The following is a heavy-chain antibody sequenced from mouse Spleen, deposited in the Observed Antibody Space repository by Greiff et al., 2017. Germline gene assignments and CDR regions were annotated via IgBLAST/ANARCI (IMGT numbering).Heavy chain of an antibody. CDR1: GFTFTDYY. CDR3: ARDSSSSYAMDY. Sequence: EVNVVESGGGLVQPGGSLRLSCATSGFTFTDYYMSWVRQPPGKALEWLGFIRNKANGYTTEYSASVKGRFTISRDNSQSNLYLQMNTLRAEDSATYYCARDSSSSYAMDYWGQGTSVTVSS. V-gene: IGHV7-3*02. CDR2: IRNKANGYTT. J-gene: IGHJ4*01. D-gene: IGHD1-1*01.